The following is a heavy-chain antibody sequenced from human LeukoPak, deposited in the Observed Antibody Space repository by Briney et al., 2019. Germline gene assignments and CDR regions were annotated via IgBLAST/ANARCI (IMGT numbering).Heavy chain of an antibody. D-gene: IGHD3-22*01. J-gene: IGHJ4*02. V-gene: IGHV1-46*01. CDR2: INPSGGST. CDR1: GYTFTSYY. Sequence: ASVKVSCKASGYTFTSYYMHWVRQAPGQGLEWMGIINPSGGSTSYAQKFQGRVTMTRDTSTSTVYMELSSLRSEDTAVYYCARDWEYYDSSGHWDYWGQGTLVTASS. CDR3: ARDWEYYDSSGHWDY.